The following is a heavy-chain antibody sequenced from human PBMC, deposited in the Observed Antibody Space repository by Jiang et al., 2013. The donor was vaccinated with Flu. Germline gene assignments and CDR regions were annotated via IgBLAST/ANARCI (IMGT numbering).Heavy chain of an antibody. D-gene: IGHD6-13*01. CDR3: AHRRRRAAAGMVSAFDI. J-gene: IGHJ3*02. CDR2: IYWDDDK. V-gene: IGHV2-5*02. CDR1: GFSLSTSGVG. Sequence: KPTQTLTLTCTFSGFSLSTSGVGVGWIRQPPGKALEWLALIYWDDDKRYSPSLKSRLTITKDTSKNQVVLTMTNMDPVDTATYYCAHRRRRAAAGMVSAFDIWGQGTMVTVSS.